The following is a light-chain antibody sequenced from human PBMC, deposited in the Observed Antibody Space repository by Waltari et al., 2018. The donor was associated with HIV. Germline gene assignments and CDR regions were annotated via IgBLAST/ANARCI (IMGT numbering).Light chain of an antibody. CDR2: VAS. J-gene: IGKJ1*01. CDR3: QQYNSLPWT. CDR1: QSVSSN. V-gene: IGKV3-15*01. Sequence: EIVMTPSPATLHVSPGARVTLSCRASQSVSSNLAWYPHKPGQAPRLLISVASTRATGIPARFSGSGSGTEFTLTISSLKSEDSAIYYCQQYNSLPWTFGLGTKVEIK.